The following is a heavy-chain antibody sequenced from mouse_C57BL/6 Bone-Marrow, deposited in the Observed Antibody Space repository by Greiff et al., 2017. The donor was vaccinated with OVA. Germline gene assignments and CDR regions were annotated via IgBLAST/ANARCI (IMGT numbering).Heavy chain of an antibody. CDR2: IYPGDGDT. J-gene: IGHJ2*01. Sequence: QVQLKQSGPELVKPGASVKISCKASGYAFSSSWMNWVKQRPGKGLEWIGRIYPGDGDTNYNGKFKGKATLTADKSSSTAYMQLSSLTSEDSAVYFCARGGYGSSYYFDYWGQGTTLTVSS. CDR3: ARGGYGSSYYFDY. CDR1: GYAFSSSW. V-gene: IGHV1-82*01. D-gene: IGHD1-1*01.